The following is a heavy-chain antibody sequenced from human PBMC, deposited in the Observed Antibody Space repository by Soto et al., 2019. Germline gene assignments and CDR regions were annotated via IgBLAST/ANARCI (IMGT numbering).Heavy chain of an antibody. Sequence: EVQLLESGGGLVQPGGSLRLSCAASGFSFSSYAMCWVRQAPWKRLQWVSAISGSGGSTYYADSVKGRFTISRDNSKNTLYLQMNSLRAEDTAVYYCAKEEAAGKVPIFDYWGQGTLVTVSS. V-gene: IGHV3-23*01. D-gene: IGHD6-13*01. CDR2: ISGSGGST. CDR1: GFSFSSYA. CDR3: AKEEAAGKVPIFDY. J-gene: IGHJ4*02.